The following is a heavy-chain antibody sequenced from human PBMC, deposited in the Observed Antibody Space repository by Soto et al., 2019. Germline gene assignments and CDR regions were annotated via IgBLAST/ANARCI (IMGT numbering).Heavy chain of an antibody. V-gene: IGHV3-23*01. CDR2: ISGSGSDT. Sequence: LRLSCAASGFTFSTYAMSWVRQAPGEGLKWVSAISGSGSDTYHADSVKGRFTISRDNSISTLILQMNSLRTEDTAVYYCAHPRGYGVFDAYDIWGQGALVTVSS. CDR3: AHPRGYGVFDAYDI. J-gene: IGHJ3*02. D-gene: IGHD2-8*01. CDR1: GFTFSTYA.